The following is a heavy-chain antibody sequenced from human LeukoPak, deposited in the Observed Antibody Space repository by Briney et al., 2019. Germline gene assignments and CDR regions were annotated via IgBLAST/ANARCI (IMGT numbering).Heavy chain of an antibody. CDR2: IDPSDSYT. J-gene: IGHJ6*02. Sequence: GESLKISCMGYVYSFTSYWIGWVRQMPGKGLEWMGRIDPSDSYTNYSPSFQGHVTISADKSISTAYLQWSSLKASDTAMYYCARLRPEGVVVVPAAMVDVWGQGTTVTVSS. CDR1: VYSFTSYW. V-gene: IGHV5-10-1*01. D-gene: IGHD2-2*01. CDR3: ARLRPEGVVVVPAAMVDV.